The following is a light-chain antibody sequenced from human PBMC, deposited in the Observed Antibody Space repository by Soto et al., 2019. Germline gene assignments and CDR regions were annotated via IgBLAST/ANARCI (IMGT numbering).Light chain of an antibody. CDR3: QQYGSSPRT. Sequence: EMMLTQSPGTLSLSPGDRATLSCRASQSVSSSYLAWYQQKPGQAPRLLIYGASSRATGIPDRFSGSGSGTDFTLTISRLEPEDFAVYYCQQYGSSPRTFGQGTKVDIK. CDR2: GAS. CDR1: QSVSSSY. V-gene: IGKV3-20*01. J-gene: IGKJ1*01.